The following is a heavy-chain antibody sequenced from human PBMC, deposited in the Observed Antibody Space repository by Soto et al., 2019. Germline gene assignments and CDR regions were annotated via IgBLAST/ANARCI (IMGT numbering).Heavy chain of an antibody. CDR1: GYSFTSYW. Sequence: GESLKISCKGSGYSFTSYWIGWVRQMPGKGLEWMGIIYPGDSDTRYSPSFQGQVTISADKSISTAYLQWSSLKASDTAVYYCARDIFGLLTIGVSDFWGQGTLVTVSS. J-gene: IGHJ4*02. CDR2: IYPGDSDT. D-gene: IGHD3-3*01. CDR3: ARDIFGLLTIGVSDF. V-gene: IGHV5-51*01.